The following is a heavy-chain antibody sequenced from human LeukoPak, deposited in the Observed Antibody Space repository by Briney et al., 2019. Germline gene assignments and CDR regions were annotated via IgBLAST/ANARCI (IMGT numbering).Heavy chain of an antibody. CDR3: VKDLSRSFSFDQ. CDR1: GFTFSNFV. D-gene: IGHD1-26*01. V-gene: IGHV3-64D*09. J-gene: IGHJ4*02. CDR2: INDNGYNT. Sequence: GGSLRLSCSASGFTFSNFVMHWVRQAPGRGLEYVAIINDNGYNTDYAGSVKGRFTVARDNSKNTLYLQMSSLRPEDTAVYYCVKDLSRSFSFDQWGQGTLVTASA.